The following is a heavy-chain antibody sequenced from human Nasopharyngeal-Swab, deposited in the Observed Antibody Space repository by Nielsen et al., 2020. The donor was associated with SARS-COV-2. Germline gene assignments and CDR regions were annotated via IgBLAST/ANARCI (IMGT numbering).Heavy chain of an antibody. Sequence: WIRQPPGKGLEWVSSISSSSYIYYADSVKGRFTISRDNAKNSLYLQMNSLRAEDTAVYYCARDGGFDYGDTDYYGMDVWGQGTTVTVSS. D-gene: IGHD4-17*01. CDR2: ISSSSYI. V-gene: IGHV3-69-1*01. J-gene: IGHJ6*02. CDR3: ARDGGFDYGDTDYYGMDV.